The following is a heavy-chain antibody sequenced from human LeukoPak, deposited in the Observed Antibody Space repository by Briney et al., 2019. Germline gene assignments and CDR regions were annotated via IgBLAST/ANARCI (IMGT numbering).Heavy chain of an antibody. CDR3: AMKAVPRPRLHDAFDF. V-gene: IGHV3-11*01. Sequence: GGSLRLSCAASGFTFSDYYMSWIRQAPGKGLEWVSYISSSGTTIYNADSVKGRFTISRDNAKNSLFLQMNSLRADDTAVYYCAMKAVPRPRLHDAFDFWGQGTVVSVSS. CDR1: GFTFSDYY. D-gene: IGHD5-24*01. CDR2: ISSSGTTI. J-gene: IGHJ3*01.